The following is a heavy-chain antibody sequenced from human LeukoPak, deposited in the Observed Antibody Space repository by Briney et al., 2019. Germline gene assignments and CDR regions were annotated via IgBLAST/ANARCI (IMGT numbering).Heavy chain of an antibody. CDR3: AKPLPYYYDSSGPLDY. CDR2: ISRSGITT. V-gene: IGHV3-23*01. Sequence: GGSLRLSCATSGFTFSNYGMSWVRQAPGKGLEWVSSISRSGITTHYADSVKGRFTISRDNSKDTLYLQMDSLRAEDTAVYYCAKPLPYYYDSSGPLDYWGQGTLVTVSS. CDR1: GFTFSNYG. J-gene: IGHJ4*02. D-gene: IGHD3-22*01.